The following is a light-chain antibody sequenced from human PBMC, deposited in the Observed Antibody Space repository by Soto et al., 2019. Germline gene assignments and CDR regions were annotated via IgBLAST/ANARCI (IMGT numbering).Light chain of an antibody. J-gene: IGKJ2*01. V-gene: IGKV3-20*01. CDR1: QTVSTTY. CDR2: GTS. CDR3: QQYGNSPRYT. Sequence: IVLTQSPGTLSLSPGQRATLSCRASQTVSTTYLAWYQQKPGQAPRLLLYGTSTRATGVPDRFSGSGSVTDFTLTISSLEHEDFAVYYCQQYGNSPRYTFGQGTKLEIK.